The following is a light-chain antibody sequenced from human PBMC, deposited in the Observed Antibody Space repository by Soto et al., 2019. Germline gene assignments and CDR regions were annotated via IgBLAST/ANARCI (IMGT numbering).Light chain of an antibody. Sequence: DIQMTQSPSSLSASLGDRVPVTGRASQSISIYLNWYQQKPGRAPKVLIYAASNLQSGVPSRFSGSGSGTDFALTISSLQPEDFATYYCQQGYSTPITFGQGTRLEIK. J-gene: IGKJ5*01. CDR2: AAS. CDR1: QSISIY. V-gene: IGKV1-39*01. CDR3: QQGYSTPIT.